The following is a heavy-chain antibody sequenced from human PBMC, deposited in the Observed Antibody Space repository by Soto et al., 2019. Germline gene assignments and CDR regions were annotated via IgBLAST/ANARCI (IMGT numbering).Heavy chain of an antibody. CDR2: IIPIVGTA. D-gene: IGHD2-2*02. V-gene: IGHV1-69*13. J-gene: IGHJ5*02. CDR1: QGSFSRYA. CDR3: ARTTSIVVVTAAIPWPPFDP. Sequence: SVKVSCKASQGSFSRYAISWVRQDPGQGLEWMGGIIPIVGTANYAQKFQGRVTITADESTSTAYMELSSLRSEDTAVYYCARTTSIVVVTAAIPWPPFDPWGQGTLVTVSS.